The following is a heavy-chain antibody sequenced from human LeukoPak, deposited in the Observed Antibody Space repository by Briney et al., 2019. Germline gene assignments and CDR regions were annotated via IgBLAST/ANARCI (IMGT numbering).Heavy chain of an antibody. V-gene: IGHV4-30-4*01. CDR1: GGSISSGDYY. D-gene: IGHD3-10*01. CDR3: ARGDDYYGSVYGMDV. Sequence: SQTLSLTCTVSGGSISSGDYYWSWIRQPPGKGLEWIGYIYYSGSTYYNPSLKSRGTISVDTSKNQFSLKLSSVTAADTAVYYCARGDDYYGSVYGMDVWGKGTTVTVSS. CDR2: IYYSGST. J-gene: IGHJ6*04.